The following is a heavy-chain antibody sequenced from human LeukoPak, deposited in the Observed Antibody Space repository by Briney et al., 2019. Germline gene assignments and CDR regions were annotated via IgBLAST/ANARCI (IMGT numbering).Heavy chain of an antibody. CDR3: ARGTYNDSIVPFSD. V-gene: IGHV3-23*01. D-gene: IGHD2-2*01. CDR2: ISGSGGST. J-gene: IGHJ4*02. Sequence: GGSLRLSCAASGFTFSSYAMNWVRQAPGKGLEWVSGISGSGGSTYYAHSVKGRFTISRDNSKNTLYLQMNSLRAEDTAVYYCARGTYNDSIVPFSDWGQGTLVTVSS. CDR1: GFTFSSYA.